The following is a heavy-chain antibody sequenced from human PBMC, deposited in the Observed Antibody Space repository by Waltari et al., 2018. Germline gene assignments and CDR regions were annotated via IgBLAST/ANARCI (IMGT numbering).Heavy chain of an antibody. V-gene: IGHV4-38-2*01. CDR1: GYSISSGYY. CDR2: IYHSGST. J-gene: IGHJ4*02. D-gene: IGHD3-3*01. Sequence: QVQLQESGPGLVKPSETLSLPCAVSGYSISSGYYWGWIRQPPGKGLEWIGSIYHSGSTYYNPSLKSRVTISVDTSKNQFSLKLSSVTAADTAVYYCAHRRFLEWPVDYWGQGTLVTVSS. CDR3: AHRRFLEWPVDY.